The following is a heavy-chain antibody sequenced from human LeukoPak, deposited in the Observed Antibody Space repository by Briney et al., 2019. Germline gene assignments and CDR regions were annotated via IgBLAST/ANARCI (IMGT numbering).Heavy chain of an antibody. V-gene: IGHV3-33*08. CDR3: ARDSCGSPSCFDY. CDR1: GFTFSDTA. J-gene: IGHJ4*02. CDR2: IEYDGSIE. D-gene: IGHD2-2*01. Sequence: GGSLRLPCAASGFTFSDTAMSCVRRAPGKGLEWVAAIEYDGSIEYYADSVKGRFTISRDQSKNTLFLQVNSLRAEDTAVYYCARDSCGSPSCFDYWGQGTLVTVSS.